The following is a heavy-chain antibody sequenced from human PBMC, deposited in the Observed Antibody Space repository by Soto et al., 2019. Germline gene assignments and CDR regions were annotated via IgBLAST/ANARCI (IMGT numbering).Heavy chain of an antibody. CDR1: GYTFTSYG. J-gene: IGHJ4*02. Sequence: ASVKVSCKASGYTFTSYGISWVRQAPGQGLEWRGWISAYNGNTNYAQKLQGRVTMTTDTSTSTAYMELRSLRSDDTAVYYCARDYCSGGSCYFVGRQKFDYWGQGTLVTVSS. D-gene: IGHD2-15*01. CDR3: ARDYCSGGSCYFVGRQKFDY. CDR2: ISAYNGNT. V-gene: IGHV1-18*04.